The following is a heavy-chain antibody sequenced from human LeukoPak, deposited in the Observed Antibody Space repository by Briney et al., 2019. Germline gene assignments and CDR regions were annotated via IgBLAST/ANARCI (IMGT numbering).Heavy chain of an antibody. CDR2: IYSGGST. CDR3: ARVRDYGGHYFDY. J-gene: IGHJ4*02. V-gene: IGHV3-53*01. D-gene: IGHD4-23*01. Sequence: GGSLRLSCAASGFTVSSNYMSWVRQAPGKGLEWVSVIYSGGSTYYADSVKGRFTISRDNSKNTLYLQMNSLRAEDTAVYYCARVRDYGGHYFDYWGQGTLVTVSS. CDR1: GFTVSSNY.